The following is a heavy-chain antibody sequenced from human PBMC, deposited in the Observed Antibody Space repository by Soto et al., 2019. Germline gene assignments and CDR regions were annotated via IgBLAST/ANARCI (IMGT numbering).Heavy chain of an antibody. J-gene: IGHJ4*02. Sequence: EVQLVESGGGLVQPGGSLRLSCVASGFTFSPYCMSWVRQAPGRGLQWVATINNDGSEKYYADSVKGRFTISRDNARDSLYLQLTSLRAEDTAIYYCARGSNQDYWGQGTLVAVSS. V-gene: IGHV3-7*03. CDR2: INNDGSEK. CDR1: GFTFSPYC. D-gene: IGHD2-8*01. CDR3: ARGSNQDY.